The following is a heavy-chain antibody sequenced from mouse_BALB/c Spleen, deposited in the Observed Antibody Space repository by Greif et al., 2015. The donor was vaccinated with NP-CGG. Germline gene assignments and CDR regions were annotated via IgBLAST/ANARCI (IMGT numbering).Heavy chain of an antibody. J-gene: IGHJ2*02. Sequence: QVQLQQSGPELVKPGASVKISCKASGYAFSSSWMNWVKQRPGQGLEWIGRIYPGDGDTNYNGKFKGKATLTADKSSSTAYMQLSSLTSVDSAVYFCARCSYYGYALDYWGQGTSLTVSS. CDR3: ARCSYYGYALDY. CDR2: IYPGDGDT. V-gene: IGHV1-82*01. D-gene: IGHD2-2*01. CDR1: GYAFSSSW.